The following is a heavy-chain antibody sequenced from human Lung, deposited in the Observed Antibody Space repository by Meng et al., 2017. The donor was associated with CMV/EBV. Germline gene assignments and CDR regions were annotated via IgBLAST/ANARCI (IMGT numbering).Heavy chain of an antibody. CDR3: AGRGPYGRALDI. CDR2: IIPYLDES. V-gene: IGHV1-69*02. CDR1: GGTVNTYT. J-gene: IGHJ3*02. Sequence: CKASGGTVNTYTFNWVRQAPGRGLEWMGGIIPYLDESNYSQTFQGRVTITADRSTTAYMELSSLRSEDTAVYYCAGRGPYGRALDIWGRGTVVTVSS. D-gene: IGHD3-10*01.